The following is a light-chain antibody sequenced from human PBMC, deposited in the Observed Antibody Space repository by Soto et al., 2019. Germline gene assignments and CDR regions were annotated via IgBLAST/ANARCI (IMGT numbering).Light chain of an antibody. J-gene: IGLJ1*01. Sequence: QSVLTQPPSVSAAPGQKVTISCSGSSSNIGDNFVSWYQQLPGTAPKILIYDNNKRPSGIPDRFSGSKSGTSATLGITGLQTGDEADYYCGTWDSSLSEPDGFGTGTKVTVL. CDR1: SSNIGDNF. CDR2: DNN. CDR3: GTWDSSLSEPDG. V-gene: IGLV1-51*01.